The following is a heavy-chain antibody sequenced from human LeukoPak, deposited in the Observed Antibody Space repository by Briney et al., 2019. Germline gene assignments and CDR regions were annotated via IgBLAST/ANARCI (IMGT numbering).Heavy chain of an antibody. V-gene: IGHV3-23*01. Sequence: GESLRLSCAASGFTFSSYAMSWVRQAPGKGLEWVSAISGSGGSTYYADSVKGRFTISRDNSKNTLYLQMNSLRAEDTAVYYCAKGPYYDFWSGYYMAPFDYWGQGTLVTVSS. D-gene: IGHD3-3*01. CDR1: GFTFSSYA. J-gene: IGHJ4*02. CDR2: ISGSGGST. CDR3: AKGPYYDFWSGYYMAPFDY.